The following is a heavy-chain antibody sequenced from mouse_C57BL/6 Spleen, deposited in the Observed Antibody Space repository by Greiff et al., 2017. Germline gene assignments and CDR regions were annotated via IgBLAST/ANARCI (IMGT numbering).Heavy chain of an antibody. J-gene: IGHJ3*01. Sequence: VQVVESGAELVRPGTSVKVSCKASGYAFTNYLIEWVKQRPGQGLEWIGVINPGSGGTNYNEKFKGKATLTADKSSSTAYMQLSSLTSEDSAVYFCARDDYDEGAWFAYWGQGTLVTVSA. V-gene: IGHV1-54*01. CDR1: GYAFTNYL. CDR3: ARDDYDEGAWFAY. D-gene: IGHD2-4*01. CDR2: INPGSGGT.